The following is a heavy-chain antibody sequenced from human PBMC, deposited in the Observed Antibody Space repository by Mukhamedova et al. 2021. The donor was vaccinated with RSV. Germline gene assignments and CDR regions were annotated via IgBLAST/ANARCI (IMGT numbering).Heavy chain of an antibody. D-gene: IGHD6-13*01. V-gene: IGHV1-69*01. Sequence: FQGRVTITADESTSTAYMELSSLRSEDTAVYYCASSIAAAGYYFDYWGQGTLVTVSS. J-gene: IGHJ4*02. CDR3: ASSIAAAGYYFDY.